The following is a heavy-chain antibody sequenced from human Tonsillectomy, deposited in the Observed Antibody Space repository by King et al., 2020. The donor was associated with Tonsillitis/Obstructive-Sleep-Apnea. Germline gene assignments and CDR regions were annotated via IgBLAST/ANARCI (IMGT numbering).Heavy chain of an antibody. Sequence: QLVQSGSELKKPGASVKVSCKASGYTFTSYAMNWVRQAPGQGLEWMGWINTNTGNPTYAQGFTGRFVFSLDTSVSTAYLQISSLKAEDTAVYYCAREGGYDYIWGSYRYAFDSWGQGTLVTVSS. D-gene: IGHD3-16*02. CDR1: GYTFTSYA. CDR3: AREGGYDYIWGSYRYAFDS. V-gene: IGHV7-4-1*02. CDR2: INTNTGNP. J-gene: IGHJ4*02.